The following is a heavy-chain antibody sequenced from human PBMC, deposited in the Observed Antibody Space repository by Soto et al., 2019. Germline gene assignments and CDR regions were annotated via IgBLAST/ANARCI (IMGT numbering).Heavy chain of an antibody. Sequence: EVQLVESGGGLVQPGGSLRLSCVVSGFRLRDYWMTWVRQAPGKGLEWVATIKQDGSEKNYVDSVKGRCTISRDNAKNSLYLQLNSLTNEDTAVYYCARETSVDADWGQGTLVTVSS. D-gene: IGHD2-2*01. V-gene: IGHV3-7*05. CDR3: ARETSVDAD. CDR1: GFRLRDYW. J-gene: IGHJ4*02. CDR2: IKQDGSEK.